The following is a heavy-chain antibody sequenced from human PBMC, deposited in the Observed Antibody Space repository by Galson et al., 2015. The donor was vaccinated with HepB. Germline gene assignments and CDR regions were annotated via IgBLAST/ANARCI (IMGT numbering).Heavy chain of an antibody. CDR2: FDPEDGET. D-gene: IGHD1-26*01. CDR3: ATVEGREWEPPGYILDP. V-gene: IGHV1-24*01. Sequence: SVKVSCKVSGYTLTELSMHWVRQAPGKGLEWMGGFDPEDGETIYAQKFQGRVTMTEDTSTDTAYMELSSLRSEDTAVYYCATVEGREWEPPGYILDPWGQGTLVTVSS. J-gene: IGHJ5*02. CDR1: GYTLTELS.